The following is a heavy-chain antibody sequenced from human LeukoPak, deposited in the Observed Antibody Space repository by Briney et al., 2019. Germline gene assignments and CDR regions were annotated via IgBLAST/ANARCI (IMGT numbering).Heavy chain of an antibody. D-gene: IGHD5-12*01. V-gene: IGHV1-69*04. J-gene: IGHJ6*02. Sequence: ASVKVSCKAPGGTFSSYAISWVRLAPGQGLEWMGRIIPILGIANYAQKFQGRVTITADKSTSTAYMELSSLRSEDTAVYYCATVPMATIKNYYYGMDVWGQGTTVTVSS. CDR2: IIPILGIA. CDR1: GGTFSSYA. CDR3: ATVPMATIKNYYYGMDV.